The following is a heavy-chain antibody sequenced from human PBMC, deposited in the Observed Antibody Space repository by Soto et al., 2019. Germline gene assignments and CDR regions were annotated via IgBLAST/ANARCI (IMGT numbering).Heavy chain of an antibody. V-gene: IGHV1-69*13. CDR1: GGTFSSYA. CDR2: IIPIFGTA. J-gene: IGHJ4*02. D-gene: IGHD5-12*01. Sequence: SVKVSCKASGGTFSSYAISWVRQAPGQGLEWMGGIIPIFGTANYAQKFQGRVTITADESTSTAYMELSSLRSEDTAVYYCASYSRDGYNYVSYYFDYWGQGTLVTVSS. CDR3: ASYSRDGYNYVSYYFDY.